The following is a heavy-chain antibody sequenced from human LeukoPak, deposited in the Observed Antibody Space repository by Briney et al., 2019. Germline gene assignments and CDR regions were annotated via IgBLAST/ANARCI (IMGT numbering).Heavy chain of an antibody. J-gene: IGHJ3*02. CDR1: GFTFSSFA. D-gene: IGHD3-22*01. V-gene: IGHV3-23*01. CDR2: ISASGGST. Sequence: GGSLRLSCAASGFTFSSFATSWVRQAPGKGLEWVSGISASGGSTCYADSVKGRFTISRDNSKNTLYLQMNSLRAEDTAVYYCAKGFYDNSASGDFDIWGQGTMVTVSS. CDR3: AKGFYDNSASGDFDI.